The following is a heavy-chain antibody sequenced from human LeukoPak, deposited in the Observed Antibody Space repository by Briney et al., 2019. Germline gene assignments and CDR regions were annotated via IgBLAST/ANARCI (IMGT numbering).Heavy chain of an antibody. J-gene: IGHJ4*02. Sequence: GGSLRLSCAASGFTFDDYAMHWVRQAPGKGLEWVSGISWNSGSIGYADSVKGRFTISRDNAKNSLYLQMNSLRAEDTAVYYCARTGDGYNYHFDYWGQGTLVTVSS. V-gene: IGHV3-9*01. CDR1: GFTFDDYA. CDR3: ARTGDGYNYHFDY. D-gene: IGHD5-24*01. CDR2: ISWNSGSI.